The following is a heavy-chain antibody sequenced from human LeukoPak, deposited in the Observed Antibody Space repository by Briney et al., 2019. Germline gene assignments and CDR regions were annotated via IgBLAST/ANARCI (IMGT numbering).Heavy chain of an antibody. D-gene: IGHD3-16*01. V-gene: IGHV3-21*01. J-gene: IGHJ4*02. Sequence: PSETLSLTCAVSGYSISSGYYWGWIRQPPGKGLEWVSSISSSSSYIYYADSVKGRFTISRDNAKNSLYLQMNSLRAEDTAVYYCARLGNAFDYWGQGTLVTVSS. CDR2: ISSSSSYI. CDR1: GYSISSGYY. CDR3: ARLGNAFDY.